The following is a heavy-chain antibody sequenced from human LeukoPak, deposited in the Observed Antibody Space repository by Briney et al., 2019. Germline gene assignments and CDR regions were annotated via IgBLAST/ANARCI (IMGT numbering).Heavy chain of an antibody. CDR2: INHSGST. Sequence: PSETLSLTCAVYGGSFSGYYWSWIRQPPGKGLEWIGEINHSGSTNYNPSLKSRVTISVDTSKNQFSLKLSSVTAADTAVYYCARAAFPYDYGLDYWGQGTLVTVSS. CDR3: ARAAFPYDYGLDY. CDR1: GGSFSGYY. J-gene: IGHJ4*02. V-gene: IGHV4-34*01. D-gene: IGHD3-16*01.